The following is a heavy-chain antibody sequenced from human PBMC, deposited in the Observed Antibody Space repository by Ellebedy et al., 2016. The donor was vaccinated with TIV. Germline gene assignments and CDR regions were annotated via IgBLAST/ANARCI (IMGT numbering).Heavy chain of an antibody. CDR1: GFTFSDYF. Sequence: GESLKISCAGYGFTFSDYFMSWVRQAPGKGLQWISYIPASGTGIYYADSVKGRFTVARDNANKSLHLQMNNLRGDDTAVYYCGRAREPGPFAYYYYGMDVWGQGTTVTVSS. J-gene: IGHJ6*02. V-gene: IGHV3-11*01. CDR3: GRAREPGPFAYYYYGMDV. CDR2: IPASGTGI. D-gene: IGHD1-1*01.